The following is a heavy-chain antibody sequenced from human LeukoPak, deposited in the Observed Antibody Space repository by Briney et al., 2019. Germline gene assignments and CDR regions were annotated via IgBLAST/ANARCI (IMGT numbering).Heavy chain of an antibody. V-gene: IGHV4-30-2*01. J-gene: IGHJ4*02. CDR1: GGSISSGGYS. CDR3: AGLVGRYSSGLYYYYFDY. D-gene: IGHD3-22*01. CDR2: IYHSGST. Sequence: SQTLSLTCAVSGGSISSGGYSWSWIRQPPGKGLEWIGYIYHSGSTYYNPSLKSRVTISVDRSKNQFSLKLSSVTAADTAVYYCAGLVGRYSSGLYYYYFDYWGQGTLVTVSS.